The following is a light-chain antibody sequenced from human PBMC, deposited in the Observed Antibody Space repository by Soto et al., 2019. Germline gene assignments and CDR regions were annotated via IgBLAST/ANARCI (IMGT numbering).Light chain of an antibody. CDR1: QSVSSN. CDR2: GAS. V-gene: IGKV3-15*01. Sequence: EVVMTQSPATLSMSPGESATLSCRASQSVSSNLAWYQQKPGQAPRLLFYGASTRATGIPARFSGSGSGTEFTLTISSQQSEDFAVYYCQQYNNWPRTFGQGTKGDIK. CDR3: QQYNNWPRT. J-gene: IGKJ1*01.